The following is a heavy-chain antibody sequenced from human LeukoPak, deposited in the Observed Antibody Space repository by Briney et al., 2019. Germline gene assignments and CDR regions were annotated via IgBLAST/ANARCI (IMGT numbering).Heavy chain of an antibody. D-gene: IGHD2-2*01. J-gene: IGHJ4*02. CDR1: GHTFTNYG. CDR2: ISAYNGNT. Sequence: ASVKVSCKASGHTFTNYGVSWVRQAPGQGLEWMGWISAYNGNTDYAQKLQGRVTMTTDTSTSTAYMELRSLRSDDTAVYYCARVLAYCSSTSCHDYWGQGTLVTVYS. CDR3: ARVLAYCSSTSCHDY. V-gene: IGHV1-18*01.